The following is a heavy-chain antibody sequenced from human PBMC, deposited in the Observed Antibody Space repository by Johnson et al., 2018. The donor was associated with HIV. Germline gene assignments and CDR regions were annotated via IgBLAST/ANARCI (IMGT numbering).Heavy chain of an antibody. CDR1: GFSFSSYG. CDR3: AKDDFWGRYGSGPLAYAFDI. Sequence: QVQLVESGGGVVQPGRSLRLSCAASGFSFSSYGMHWVRQAPGKGLEWVAVISYDGSNKYYADSVKGRFTISRDNSKNTLYLQMNSLRAEDTALYYCAKDDFWGRYGSGPLAYAFDIWGQGTMVTVSS. J-gene: IGHJ3*02. V-gene: IGHV3-30*18. D-gene: IGHD3-10*01. CDR2: ISYDGSNK.